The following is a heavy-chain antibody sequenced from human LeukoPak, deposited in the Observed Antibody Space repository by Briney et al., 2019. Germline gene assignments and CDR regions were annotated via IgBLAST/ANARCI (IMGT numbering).Heavy chain of an antibody. D-gene: IGHD3-16*01. CDR2: ISYDGSNK. Sequence: GGSLRLSCAASGFXFSSYAMHWVRQAPGKGLEWVAVISYDGSNKYYADSVKGRFTISRDNSKNTLYLQMNSLRAEDTAVYYCARDGGLGGFGAFDIWGQGTMVTVSS. J-gene: IGHJ3*02. CDR3: ARDGGLGGFGAFDI. CDR1: GFXFSSYA. V-gene: IGHV3-30-3*01.